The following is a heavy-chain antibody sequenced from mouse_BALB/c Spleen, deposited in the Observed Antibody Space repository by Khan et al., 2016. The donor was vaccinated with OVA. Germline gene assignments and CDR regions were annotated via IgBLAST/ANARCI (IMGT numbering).Heavy chain of an antibody. D-gene: IGHD1-1*01. CDR2: IAPGSGSA. V-gene: IGHV1S41*01. CDR1: GYTFTSFW. CDR3: ARENYYGSRRYAMDY. J-gene: IGHJ4*01. Sequence: DLVKPGASVKLSCKASGYTFTSFWINWIKQRPGQGLEWIGRIAPGSGSAYYNEMFKGKATLTVDTSSSTAYIQLSSLSSEDSAVYFCARENYYGSRRYAMDYWGQGTSVTGSS.